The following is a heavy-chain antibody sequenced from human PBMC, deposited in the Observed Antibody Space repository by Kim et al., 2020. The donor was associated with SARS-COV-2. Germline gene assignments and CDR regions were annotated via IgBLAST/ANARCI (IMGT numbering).Heavy chain of an antibody. CDR2: INPNSGGT. V-gene: IGHV1-2*02. CDR1: GYTFTGYY. D-gene: IGHD2-15*01. Sequence: ASVKVSCKASGYTFTGYYIHWVRQAPGQGLEWMGWINPNSGGTNSAQNFQGRVTMTSETSISTAFMDLRRLTSDDTAMYYCAKVAPGVGAASFDNWGQGTLVTVSS. J-gene: IGHJ4*02. CDR3: AKVAPGVGAASFDN.